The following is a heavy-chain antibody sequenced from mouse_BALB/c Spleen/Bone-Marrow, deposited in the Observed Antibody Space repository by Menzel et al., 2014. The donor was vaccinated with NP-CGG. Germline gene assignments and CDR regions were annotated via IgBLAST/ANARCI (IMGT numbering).Heavy chain of an antibody. D-gene: IGHD2-14*01. CDR2: IDPSDSYT. V-gene: IGHV1S127*01. J-gene: IGHJ3*01. Sequence: VKLMESGAELVKPGASVKMSCKASGYTFTSYWMHWVKQRPGQGLEWIGVIDPSDSYTSYNQKFKGKATLTVDTSSSTAYMQLSSLTSEDSAVYYCTIYYRSFAIWGQGTLVTVSA. CDR1: GYTFTSYW. CDR3: TIYYRSFAI.